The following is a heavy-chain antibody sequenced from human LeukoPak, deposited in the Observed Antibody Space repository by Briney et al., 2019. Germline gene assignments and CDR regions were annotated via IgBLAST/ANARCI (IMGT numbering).Heavy chain of an antibody. D-gene: IGHD3-10*01. J-gene: IGHJ4*02. Sequence: GGSLRLSCVASGFTFSTYGMHWVRQVPGKGLEWVAVIWYDGSNEDYADSVKGRFTISRDNSKNTLYLQMNSLRVEDTAVYYCARHYYGSLGGLDYWGQGTRVTVAS. CDR3: ARHYYGSLGGLDY. V-gene: IGHV3-33*01. CDR1: GFTFSTYG. CDR2: IWYDGSNE.